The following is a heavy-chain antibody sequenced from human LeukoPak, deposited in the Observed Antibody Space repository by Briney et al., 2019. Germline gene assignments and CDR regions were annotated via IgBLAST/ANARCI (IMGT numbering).Heavy chain of an antibody. CDR2: ISSNGGST. CDR1: GFTFSSYA. V-gene: IGHV3-64*01. CDR3: ARSRGSGSPFDY. D-gene: IGHD3-10*01. J-gene: IGHJ4*02. Sequence: GGSLRLSCAASGFTFSSYAMHWVRQAPGKGLEYVSAISSNGGSTYYANSVKGRFTISRDNSKNTLYLQMGSLRAEDMAVYYCARSRGSGSPFDYWGQGTLVTVSS.